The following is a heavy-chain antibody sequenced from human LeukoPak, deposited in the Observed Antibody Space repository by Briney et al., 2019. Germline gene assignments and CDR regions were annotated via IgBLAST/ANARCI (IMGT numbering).Heavy chain of an antibody. V-gene: IGHV4-34*01. CDR1: GGSFSGYY. CDR2: INHSGST. J-gene: IGHJ6*02. Sequence: SETLSLTCAVYGGSFSGYYWSWIRQPPGKGLEWIGEINHSGSTNYNPSLESRVTISVDTSKNQFSLKLSSVTAADTAVYYCARTPKLGYCSSTSCYPYYYYGMDVWGQGTTVTVSS. D-gene: IGHD2-2*01. CDR3: ARTPKLGYCSSTSCYPYYYYGMDV.